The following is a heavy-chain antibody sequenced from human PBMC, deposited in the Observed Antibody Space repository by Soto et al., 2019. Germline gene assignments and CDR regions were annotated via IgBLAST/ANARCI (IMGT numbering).Heavy chain of an antibody. J-gene: IGHJ4*02. CDR3: ARDDDNDANALDY. CDR2: IWNDGIRK. Sequence: PVGSLRLSCAASGFTFSKYGMHWVRQAPGKGLEWVALIWNDGIRKVYVDSVKGRFTISRDNSKNTLDPQMNNLRDEDTAVYYCARDDDNDANALDYWGPGTLVTVSS. V-gene: IGHV3-33*01. CDR1: GFTFSKYG.